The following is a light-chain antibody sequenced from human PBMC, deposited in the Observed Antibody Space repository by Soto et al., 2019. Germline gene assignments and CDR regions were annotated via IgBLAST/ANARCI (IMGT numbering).Light chain of an antibody. Sequence: EIVLTQSPGTLSLSAGERATLSCRASQSVVTYLAWYQHKPGQAPRLPIYDASNRATGIPNRFSGSGSGTEFTLTISSLQPDDFATYYCQQYNSYSFGQGTKVDIK. CDR1: QSVVTY. CDR3: QQYNSYS. CDR2: DAS. J-gene: IGKJ1*01. V-gene: IGKV3-11*01.